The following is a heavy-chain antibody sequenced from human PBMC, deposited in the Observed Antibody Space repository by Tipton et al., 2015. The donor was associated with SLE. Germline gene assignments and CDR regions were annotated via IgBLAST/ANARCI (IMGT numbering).Heavy chain of an antibody. CDR2: IYYSGST. V-gene: IGHV4-31*03. D-gene: IGHD5-18*01. CDR3: ARAAQGYAFDI. CDR1: GGSISSGGYY. Sequence: TLSLTCTVSGGSISSGGYYWSWIRQHPGKGLEWIGYIYYSGSTYYNPSLKSRVTISIDTSKNQFSLKLSSVTAADTAVYYCARAAQGYAFDIWGQGTMVTVSS. J-gene: IGHJ3*02.